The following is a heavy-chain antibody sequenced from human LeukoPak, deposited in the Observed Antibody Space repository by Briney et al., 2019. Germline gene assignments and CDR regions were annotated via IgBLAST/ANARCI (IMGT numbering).Heavy chain of an antibody. V-gene: IGHV4-30-2*01. CDR2: IYHSGST. CDR1: GGSISSGGYY. CDR3: EAGTTSDAFDI. D-gene: IGHD1-7*01. Sequence: PSGTLSLTCAVSGGSISSGGYYWSWIRQPPGKGLEWIGYIYHSGSTYYNPSLKSRVTISVDRSKNQFSLKLSSVTAADTAVYYCEAGTTSDAFDIWGQGTMVTVSS. J-gene: IGHJ3*02.